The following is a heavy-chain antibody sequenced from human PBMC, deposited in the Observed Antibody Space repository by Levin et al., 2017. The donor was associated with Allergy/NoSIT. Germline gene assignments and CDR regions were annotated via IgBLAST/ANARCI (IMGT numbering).Heavy chain of an antibody. CDR3: ASDRRSGSYYSAFDI. Sequence: SCAASGFTFSSYAMHWVRQAPGKGLEWVAVISYDGSNKYYADSVKGRFTISRDNSKNTLYLQMNSLRAEDTAVYYCASDRRSGSYYSAFDIWGQGTMVTVSS. J-gene: IGHJ3*02. CDR1: GFTFSSYA. D-gene: IGHD1-26*01. CDR2: ISYDGSNK. V-gene: IGHV3-30-3*01.